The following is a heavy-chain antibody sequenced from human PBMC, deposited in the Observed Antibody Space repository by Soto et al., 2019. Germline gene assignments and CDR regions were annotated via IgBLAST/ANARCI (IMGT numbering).Heavy chain of an antibody. J-gene: IGHJ6*02. CDR1: GGSISSGGYY. CDR2: IYYSGST. V-gene: IGHV4-31*03. D-gene: IGHD3-22*01. CDR3: ARASGYYDSSGCYSYYYGMDV. Sequence: SETLSLTCTVSGGSISSGGYYWSWIRQHPGKGLEWIGYIYYSGSTYYNPSLKSRVTISVDTSKNQFSLKLSSVTAADTAVYYFARASGYYDSSGCYSYYYGMDVWGQGTTVTVSS.